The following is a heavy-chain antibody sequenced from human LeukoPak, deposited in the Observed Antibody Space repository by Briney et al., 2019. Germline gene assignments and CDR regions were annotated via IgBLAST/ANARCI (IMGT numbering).Heavy chain of an antibody. V-gene: IGHV3-21*01. D-gene: IGHD5-18*01. CDR3: AKGYSYGIDY. CDR2: ITSSASYM. CDR1: GFAFSSYT. Sequence: PGGSLRLSCAASGFAFSSYTMDWVRQAPGKGLEWVSSITSSASYMHYADSVKGRFTISRDNAKSSLYLQMNSLRAADMAVYYCAKGYSYGIDYWGQGTLVTVSS. J-gene: IGHJ4*02.